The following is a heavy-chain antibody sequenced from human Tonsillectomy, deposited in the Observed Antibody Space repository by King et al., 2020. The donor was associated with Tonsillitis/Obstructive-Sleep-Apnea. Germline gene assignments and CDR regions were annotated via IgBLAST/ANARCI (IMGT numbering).Heavy chain of an antibody. CDR2: ISTYNGNT. D-gene: IGHD2-15*01. V-gene: IGHV1-18*01. CDR3: ASTGVVVGDAFDI. J-gene: IGHJ3*02. CDR1: GYTFSSYG. Sequence: QLVQSGVEVKKPGASVKVSCKASGYTFSSYGISWVRQAPVQGLEWMGWISTYNGNTNYAKKIQGRVTMTKDTSTNTSYMELRSLRSDDTAVYYCASTGVVVGDAFDIWGQGTMVTVSS.